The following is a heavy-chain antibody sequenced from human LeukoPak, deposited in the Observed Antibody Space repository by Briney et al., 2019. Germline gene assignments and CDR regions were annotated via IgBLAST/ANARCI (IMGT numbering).Heavy chain of an antibody. CDR3: ARDLRTYSSRGAHWFDP. Sequence: GGSLRLSCAAFGFTFSSYSMNWVRQAPGKGLEWVSHISSSSSTINYADSVKGRFTISRDDAKNSLYLQMNSLRAEDTAVYYGARDLRTYSSRGAHWFDPWGQGTLVTVSS. J-gene: IGHJ5*02. CDR1: GFTFSSYS. CDR2: ISSSSSTI. V-gene: IGHV3-48*01. D-gene: IGHD6-13*01.